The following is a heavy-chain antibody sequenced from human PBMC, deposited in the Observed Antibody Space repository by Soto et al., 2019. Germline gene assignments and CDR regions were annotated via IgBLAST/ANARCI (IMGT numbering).Heavy chain of an antibody. CDR1: GFTFDDYA. D-gene: IGHD3-16*01. Sequence: DVQLVESGGGLVQPGRSLRLSCAASGFTFDDYAMHWVRQAPGKGLEWVSGISWNSGSIGYADSVKGQFTISRDNAKNSLYLQMNSLRTEDTALYYCAKVRVMDYHHGMDVWGQGTTVTVSS. J-gene: IGHJ6*02. CDR2: ISWNSGSI. V-gene: IGHV3-9*01. CDR3: AKVRVMDYHHGMDV.